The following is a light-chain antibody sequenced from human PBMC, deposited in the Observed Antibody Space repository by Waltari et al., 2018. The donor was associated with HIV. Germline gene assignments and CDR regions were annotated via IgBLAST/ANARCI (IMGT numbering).Light chain of an antibody. CDR1: SNNVGNQG. J-gene: IGLJ2*01. Sequence: QAGLTQPPSVSKGLRQTATRTCTGNSNNVGNQGAAWLQQHQGHPPKLLSYRNNNRPSGISSRFSASRSGNSASLTIPGLQPEDEADYYCAAWDSSLSVVVFGGGTKLTVL. CDR3: AAWDSSLSVVV. CDR2: RNN. V-gene: IGLV10-54*01.